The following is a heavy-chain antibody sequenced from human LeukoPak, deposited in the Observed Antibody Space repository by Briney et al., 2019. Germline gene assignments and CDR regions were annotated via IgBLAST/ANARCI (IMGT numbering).Heavy chain of an antibody. J-gene: IGHJ5*02. CDR3: ARGPPGHILGVVVPAAISGFDP. D-gene: IGHD2-2*01. CDR2: IYYSGST. V-gene: IGHV4-59*01. CDR1: GGSISSYY. Sequence: SXPLSLTCTVSGGSISSYYWSWIRQPPGKGLEWIGYIYYSGSTNYNPSLQSRVTISVDTSKNQFSLKLSSVTAADTAVYYCARGPPGHILGVVVPAAISGFDPWGQGTLVTVSS.